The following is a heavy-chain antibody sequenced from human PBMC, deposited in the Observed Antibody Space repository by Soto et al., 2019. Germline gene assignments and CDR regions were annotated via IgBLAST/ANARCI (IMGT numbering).Heavy chain of an antibody. D-gene: IGHD6-6*01. Sequence: GESLKISCKGSGYSLTSYWIGWVRQMPGKGLEWMGIIYPGDSDTRYSPSFQGQVTISADKSISTAYLQWSSLKASDTAMYYCARSRESSSWGHYYYMDVWGKGTTVTVSS. CDR3: ARSRESSSWGHYYYMDV. CDR2: IYPGDSDT. J-gene: IGHJ6*03. CDR1: GYSLTSYW. V-gene: IGHV5-51*01.